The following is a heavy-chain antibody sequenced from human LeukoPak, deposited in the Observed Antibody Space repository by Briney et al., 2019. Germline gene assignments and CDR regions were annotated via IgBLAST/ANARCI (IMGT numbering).Heavy chain of an antibody. CDR2: INPSGGST. J-gene: IGHJ4*02. CDR3: ARDRAPYYYGSGSYLGVDY. V-gene: IGHV1-46*01. CDR1: GYTFTSYY. Sequence: ASVKVSCKASGYTFTSYYMHWVRQAPGQGLEWMGIINPSGGSTSYAQKLQGRVTMTTDTSTSTAYMELRSLRSDDTAVYYCARDRAPYYYGSGSYLGVDYWGQGTLVTVSS. D-gene: IGHD3-10*01.